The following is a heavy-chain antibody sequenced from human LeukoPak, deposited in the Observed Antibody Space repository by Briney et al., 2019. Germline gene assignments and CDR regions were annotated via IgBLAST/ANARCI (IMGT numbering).Heavy chain of an antibody. J-gene: IGHJ6*03. Sequence: GASVKVSCKSSGGTFSSYAISWVRQAPGQGLEWMGGIIPIFGTENYAQKFQGRVTITADKSTSTAYMELCSLRSEDTAVYFCARSLFRFLEWSYRSYYYYYMDVWGKGTTVTVSS. D-gene: IGHD3-3*01. CDR2: IIPIFGTE. CDR1: GGTFSSYA. V-gene: IGHV1-69*06. CDR3: ARSLFRFLEWSYRSYYYYYMDV.